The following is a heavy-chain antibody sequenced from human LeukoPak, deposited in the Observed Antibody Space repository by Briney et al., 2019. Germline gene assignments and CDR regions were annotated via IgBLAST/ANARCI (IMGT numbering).Heavy chain of an antibody. CDR1: GYTFTDYY. CDR3: ARDRPPAH. V-gene: IGHV1-18*04. Sequence: SVKVSCKASGYTFTDYYMHWVRQAPGQGLEWMGWISASHGNTNSAQRLQGRVTMTADTSTNTAYMEMRGLTSDDTAVYYCARDRPPAHWGQGTLVTVSS. J-gene: IGHJ4*02. CDR2: ISASHGNT.